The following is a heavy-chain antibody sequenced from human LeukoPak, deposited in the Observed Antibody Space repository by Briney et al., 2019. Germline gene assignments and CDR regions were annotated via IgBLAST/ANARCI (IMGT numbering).Heavy chain of an antibody. CDR1: GFTFSSYA. J-gene: IGHJ4*02. D-gene: IGHD3-10*01. CDR3: AKGAYGSGSSSFDY. V-gene: IGHV3-23*01. Sequence: GGSLRLSRAASGFTFSSYAMSWIRQAPGKGLEWVSLIRDSGGSTYYADSVQGRFTISRDNSKNTLYLQMNSLRAEDTALYYCAKGAYGSGSSSFDYWGQGILVTVSS. CDR2: IRDSGGST.